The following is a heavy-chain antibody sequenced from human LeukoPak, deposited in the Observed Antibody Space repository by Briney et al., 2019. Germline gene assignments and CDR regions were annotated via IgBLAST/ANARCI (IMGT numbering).Heavy chain of an antibody. J-gene: IGHJ6*02. V-gene: IGHV1-69*02. Sequence: ASVKVSCKVSGYTLTELSMHWVRQAPGQGLEWMGRIIPILGIANYAQKFQGRVTITADKSTSTAYMELSSLRSEDTAVYYCASPRYDFWSGYYAYGMDVWGQGTTVTVSS. CDR1: GYTLTELS. D-gene: IGHD3-3*01. CDR3: ASPRYDFWSGYYAYGMDV. CDR2: IIPILGIA.